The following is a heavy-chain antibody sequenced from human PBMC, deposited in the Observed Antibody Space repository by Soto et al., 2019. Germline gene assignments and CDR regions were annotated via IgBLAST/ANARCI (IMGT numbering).Heavy chain of an antibody. Sequence: WTWIRQHPGTGLEWIGYIYYIGVTYYNPSLKSRVSISVDTSKNQFSLKLSSVTAADTAMYYCARDLRGRGSGRFDPWGHGTLVTVSS. D-gene: IGHD3-10*01. CDR3: ARDLRGRGSGRFDP. J-gene: IGHJ5*02. V-gene: IGHV4-31*02. CDR2: IYYIGVT.